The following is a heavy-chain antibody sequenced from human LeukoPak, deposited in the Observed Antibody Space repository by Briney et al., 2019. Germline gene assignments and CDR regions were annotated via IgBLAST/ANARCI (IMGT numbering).Heavy chain of an antibody. D-gene: IGHD3-10*01. Sequence: SETLSLTCAVYGGSFSGYYWSWIRQPPGKGLEWIGEINHSGSTNYNPSLKSRVTISVDTSKNQFSLKLSSVTAADTAVYYCASHLVGITMVRGPTDYWGQGTLVTVSS. V-gene: IGHV4-34*01. CDR3: ASHLVGITMVRGPTDY. CDR1: GGSFSGYY. CDR2: INHSGST. J-gene: IGHJ4*02.